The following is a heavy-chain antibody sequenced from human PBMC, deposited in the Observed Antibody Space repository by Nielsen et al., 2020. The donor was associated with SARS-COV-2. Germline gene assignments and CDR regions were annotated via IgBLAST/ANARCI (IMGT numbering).Heavy chain of an antibody. CDR3: ARESGLDTTDN. J-gene: IGHJ4*02. Sequence: SESLSLTCAVYGGSFGGYYWSWIRQPPGKGLEWNGEVNYRGGTNYNPSLKSRVTLSRDESKNQFSLKMSSVTAADTAVYYCARESGLDTTDNWGQGVLVTVSS. CDR2: VNYRGGT. CDR1: GGSFGGYY. V-gene: IGHV4-34*01. D-gene: IGHD3/OR15-3a*01.